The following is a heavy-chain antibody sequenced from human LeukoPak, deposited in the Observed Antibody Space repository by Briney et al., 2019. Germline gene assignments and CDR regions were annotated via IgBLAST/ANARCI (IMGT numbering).Heavy chain of an antibody. D-gene: IGHD2-2*01. V-gene: IGHV3-21*01. CDR1: GCPFKTYS. J-gene: IGHJ4*02. Sequence: GPLLLSCAASGCPFKTYSMKWVRPAPGKGLEWVSSISSRSCYYLYYSDSVKGLFTISRYNAKYSLYLQIDSLRAEDTSVYYCVRDPHFVVLSAARVYYFDYWGQGTLVTVSS. CDR2: ISSRSCYYL. CDR3: VRDPHFVVLSAARVYYFDY.